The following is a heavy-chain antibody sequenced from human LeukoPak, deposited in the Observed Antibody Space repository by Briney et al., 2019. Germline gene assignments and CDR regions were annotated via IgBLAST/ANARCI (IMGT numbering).Heavy chain of an antibody. Sequence: GGSLRLSCAASGFTFSSYSMNWVRQAPGKGLEWVSYISSSSSTIYYADSVKGRFTISRDNAKNSLYLQMNSLRAEDTAVYYCARDTYQPLYLRGDYYGMDVWGQGTTVTVSS. CDR3: ARDTYQPLYLRGDYYGMDV. J-gene: IGHJ6*02. CDR2: ISSSSSTI. V-gene: IGHV3-48*01. D-gene: IGHD2-2*01. CDR1: GFTFSSYS.